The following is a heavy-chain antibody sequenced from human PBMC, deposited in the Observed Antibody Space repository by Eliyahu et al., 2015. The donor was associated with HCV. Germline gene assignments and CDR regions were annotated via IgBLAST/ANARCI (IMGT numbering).Heavy chain of an antibody. J-gene: IGHJ4*02. CDR2: ITTGSSYI. D-gene: IGHD1-1*01. Sequence: EVQLVESGGGLVKPGGSLXLXXXXSGFAFSSYTMNWVRQAPGKGLEWDSSITTGSSYIYYADSVKGRFTISRDNAKNSLYLQMNSLRADDTAVYYCARDTTGFDYWGQGTLVTVSS. CDR1: GFAFSSYT. V-gene: IGHV3-21*01. CDR3: ARDTTGFDY.